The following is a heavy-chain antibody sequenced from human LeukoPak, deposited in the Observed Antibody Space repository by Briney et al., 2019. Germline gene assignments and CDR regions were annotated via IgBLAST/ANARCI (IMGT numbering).Heavy chain of an antibody. CDR2: INPNSGGT. Sequence: GASVKVSCKASGYTFTGYYMHWVRQAPGQGLEWMGWINPNSGGTNYAQKFQGRVTMTRDMSTSTVYMELSSLRSEDMAVYYCARRSAAGPIFDYWGQGTLVTVSS. J-gene: IGHJ4*02. CDR3: ARRSAAGPIFDY. V-gene: IGHV1-2*02. D-gene: IGHD6-13*01. CDR1: GYTFTGYY.